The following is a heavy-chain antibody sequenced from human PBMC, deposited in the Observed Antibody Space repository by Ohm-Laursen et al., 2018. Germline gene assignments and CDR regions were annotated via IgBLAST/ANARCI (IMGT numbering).Heavy chain of an antibody. Sequence: SLRLSCAAPGFTFSSYAVSWVRQAPGKGLEWVSGISGSGGDTYYADSVKGRFTISRDNSKNTLYLQMNSLRAEDTAVYYCAKGRWERPTNFDYWGQGTLVTVSS. CDR3: AKGRWERPTNFDY. V-gene: IGHV3-23*01. J-gene: IGHJ4*02. D-gene: IGHD1-26*01. CDR1: GFTFSSYA. CDR2: ISGSGGDT.